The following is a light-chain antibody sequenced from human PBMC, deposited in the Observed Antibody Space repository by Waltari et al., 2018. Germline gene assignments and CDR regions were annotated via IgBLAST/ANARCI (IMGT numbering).Light chain of an antibody. J-gene: IGKJ5*01. CDR1: QGISGF. CDR3: QQLNSFPIT. V-gene: IGKV1-9*01. Sequence: DIQLTQSPSFLSASVGDRVTITCRASQGISGFLAWYQQKPGKAPNLLIYTASTLQSGVPSRLSGSGSGTEFTLTISSLQPEDFATYYCQQLNSFPITFGQGTRLEIK. CDR2: TAS.